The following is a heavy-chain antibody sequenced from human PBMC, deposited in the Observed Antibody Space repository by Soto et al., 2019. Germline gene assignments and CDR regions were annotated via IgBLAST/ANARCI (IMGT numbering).Heavy chain of an antibody. CDR1: GFSFSSYV. V-gene: IGHV3-30*04. D-gene: IGHD4-4*01. Sequence: QVQLVESGGDVIQPGRSLRLSCETSGFSFSSYVLHWVRQAPGKGLEWVAVLSYYERDKYYADSVKGRFTISRDNSKNTLYLQMNSLRTEDTAVYYCAREGSGDAYSAGGAMDCWGQGTLVTVSS. CDR2: LSYYERDK. J-gene: IGHJ4*02. CDR3: AREGSGDAYSAGGAMDC.